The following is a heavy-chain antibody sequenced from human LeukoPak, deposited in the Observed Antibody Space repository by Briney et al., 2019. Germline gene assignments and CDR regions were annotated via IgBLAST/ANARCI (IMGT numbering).Heavy chain of an antibody. Sequence: GGSLRLSCAASGFTFDDYAMHWVRQAPGKGLERVSVISWNSGSIGYGDSVKGRFTISSDNAKSSLYLQMNRLRAEDMALYYCAKGHSSSWYYFDYWGQGTLVTVSS. CDR3: AKGHSSSWYYFDY. CDR1: GFTFDDYA. J-gene: IGHJ4*02. D-gene: IGHD6-13*01. CDR2: ISWNSGSI. V-gene: IGHV3-9*03.